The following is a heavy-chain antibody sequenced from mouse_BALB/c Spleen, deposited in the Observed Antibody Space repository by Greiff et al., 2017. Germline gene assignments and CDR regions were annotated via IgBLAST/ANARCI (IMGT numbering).Heavy chain of an antibody. CDR2: IYPGNVNT. J-gene: IGHJ2*01. Sequence: QVQLQQSGPELVKPGASVRISCKASGYTFTSYYIHWVKQRPGQGLEWIGWIYPGNVNTKYNEKFKGKATLTADKSSSTAYMQLSSLTSEDSAVYFCARRYYDYVYFDYWGQGTTLTVSS. CDR3: ARRYYDYVYFDY. CDR1: GYTFTSYY. D-gene: IGHD2-4*01. V-gene: IGHV1S56*01.